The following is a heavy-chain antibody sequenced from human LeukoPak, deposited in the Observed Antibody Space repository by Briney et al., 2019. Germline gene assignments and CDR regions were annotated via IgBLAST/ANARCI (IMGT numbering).Heavy chain of an antibody. V-gene: IGHV3-74*01. D-gene: IGHD3-3*01. J-gene: IGHJ4*02. CDR2: INSDGSST. CDR1: GFTFRSYW. CDR3: ARAPYYDFWSGYPPDY. Sequence: GGSLRLSCAASGFTFRSYWMHWVRQAPGKGRVWVSRINSDGSSTNYADSVKGRFTISRDNAKNTLYQQMNSLRAEDTAVYYCARAPYYDFWSGYPPDYWGQGTLVTVSS.